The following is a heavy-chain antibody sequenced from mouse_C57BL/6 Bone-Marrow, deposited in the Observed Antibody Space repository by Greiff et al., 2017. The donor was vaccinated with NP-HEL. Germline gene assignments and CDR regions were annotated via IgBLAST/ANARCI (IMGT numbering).Heavy chain of an antibody. Sequence: QVQLQQPGAELVKPGASVKLSCKASGYTFTSYWMHWVTQRPGRGLEWLGRIDPNSGGTMYNEKFKSKARLTIDKPSSQAYMQLSSLTSEDTAFDYCANSGGYCEGFAYWGQGTLVTVSA. CDR2: IDPNSGGT. J-gene: IGHJ3*01. CDR1: GYTFTSYW. V-gene: IGHV1-72*01. CDR3: ANSGGYCEGFAY. D-gene: IGHD2-3*01.